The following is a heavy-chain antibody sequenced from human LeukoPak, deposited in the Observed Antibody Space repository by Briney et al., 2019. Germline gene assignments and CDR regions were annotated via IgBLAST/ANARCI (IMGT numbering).Heavy chain of an antibody. CDR2: IKSKTAGGTI. V-gene: IGHV3-15*01. Sequence: GGSLRLSCASSGFTFSNAWMTWVRQAPGKGLEWVGRIKSKTAGGTIDYAAPVKGRFTISRDDSKNTLYLQMNSLKTEDTAVYYCTTGESMVGSTIHIRWADWGQGTLVTVSS. CDR3: TTGESMVGSTIHIRWAD. D-gene: IGHD1-26*01. CDR1: GFTFSNAW. J-gene: IGHJ4*02.